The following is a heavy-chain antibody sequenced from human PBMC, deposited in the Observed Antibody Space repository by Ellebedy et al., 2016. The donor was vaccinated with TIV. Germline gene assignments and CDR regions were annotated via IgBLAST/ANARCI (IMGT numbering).Heavy chain of an antibody. CDR2: IYWDEDT. V-gene: IGHV2-70*11. J-gene: IGHJ4*02. D-gene: IGHD5-18*01. CDR3: AREDGEYSYALDS. CDR1: GFSLSTSGMC. Sequence: SGPTLVTPTETLTLTCTFSGFSLSTSGMCINWIRQSPGKALEWLARIYWDEDTSYSVSLQTRLTISKDTSRNQVVLTITSMDPENSGTYFCAREDGEYSYALDSWGQGILVTVSS.